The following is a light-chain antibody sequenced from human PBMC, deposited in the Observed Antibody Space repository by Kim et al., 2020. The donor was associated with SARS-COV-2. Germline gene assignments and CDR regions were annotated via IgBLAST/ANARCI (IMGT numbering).Light chain of an antibody. J-gene: IGKJ4*01. CDR3: QQYGTSPPLT. CDR2: GAS. Sequence: PGERATLSCRASQSVSSNYLAWYQHKPGQAPRLLIHGASSRATGIPDRFSGSGSGTDFTLTISRLEPEDFAVYFCQQYGTSPPLTFGGGTKVDIK. V-gene: IGKV3-20*01. CDR1: QSVSSNY.